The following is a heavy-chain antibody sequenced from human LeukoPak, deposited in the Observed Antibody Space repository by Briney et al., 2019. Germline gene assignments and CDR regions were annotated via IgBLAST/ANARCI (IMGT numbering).Heavy chain of an antibody. CDR2: INPNSGGT. Sequence: ASVKVSCKAYGYTFTNYYINWVRQAPGQGPEWMGGINPNSGGTNYAQKFQGRVTMTRDTSISTAYMELSRLRSDDTAVYYCARTYYYDSSGYYYVPIFDYWGQGTLVTVSS. CDR1: GYTFTNYY. J-gene: IGHJ4*02. D-gene: IGHD3-22*01. CDR3: ARTYYYDSSGYYYVPIFDY. V-gene: IGHV1-2*02.